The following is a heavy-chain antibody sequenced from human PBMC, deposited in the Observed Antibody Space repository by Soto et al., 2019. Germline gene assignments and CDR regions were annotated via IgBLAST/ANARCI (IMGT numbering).Heavy chain of an antibody. V-gene: IGHV1-8*02. CDR2: MNPNSGNT. CDR1: GYTFTSYG. D-gene: IGHD6-13*01. CDR3: AALAAAGYDWFDP. J-gene: IGHJ5*02. Sequence: ASVKVSCKASGYTFTSYGINWVRQATGQGLEWMGWMNPNSGNTGYAQKFQGRVTMTRNTSISTAYMELSSLRSEDTAVYYCAALAAAGYDWFDPWGQGTLVTVSS.